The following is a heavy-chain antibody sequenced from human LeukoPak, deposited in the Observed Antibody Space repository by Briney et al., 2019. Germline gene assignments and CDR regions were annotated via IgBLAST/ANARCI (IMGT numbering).Heavy chain of an antibody. J-gene: IGHJ4*02. CDR2: ISGSGGST. D-gene: IGHD3-10*01. CDR3: AKSFYGSGSYYNNY. Sequence: GGSLRLSCAASGFTFSSYAMSWVRQAPGKGLEWVSAISGSGGSTYYADSVKGRFTISRDNSKNTLYLQMNSLRAEDTAVYYCAKSFYGSGSYYNNYWGQGTLVTVSS. V-gene: IGHV3-23*01. CDR1: GFTFSSYA.